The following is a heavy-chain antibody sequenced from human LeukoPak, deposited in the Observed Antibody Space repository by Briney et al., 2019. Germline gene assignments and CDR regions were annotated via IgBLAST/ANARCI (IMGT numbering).Heavy chain of an antibody. J-gene: IGHJ3*01. CDR1: GFTFSTSA. D-gene: IGHD4-17*01. V-gene: IGHV1-58*01. Sequence: SVKVSCKTSGFTFSTSAVQWVRQARGQRLEWIGWIIVGSGATNYAQSLQGRFTITRDMSTNTAYMELSSLGSEDSAVYYCAAELYGVYTDCCTFHLWGQGTMVTVPS. CDR3: AAELYGVYTDCCTFHL. CDR2: IIVGSGAT.